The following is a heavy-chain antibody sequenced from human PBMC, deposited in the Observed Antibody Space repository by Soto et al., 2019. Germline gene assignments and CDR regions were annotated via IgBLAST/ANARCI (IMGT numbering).Heavy chain of an antibody. V-gene: IGHV4-4*02. CDR3: ARHSGRTFDS. J-gene: IGHJ4*01. CDR2: TSESGNT. CDR1: GDSLSSPNW. D-gene: IGHD5-12*01. Sequence: QEQLQESGPGLVEPSGTLSLTCVVSGDSLSSPNWWSWVRLPPEKGLEWIGETSESGNTKYNPSLKCRVTISVDKSKNLRSLILSSVTAADTAMYFCARHSGRTFDSWGHGALVTVSS.